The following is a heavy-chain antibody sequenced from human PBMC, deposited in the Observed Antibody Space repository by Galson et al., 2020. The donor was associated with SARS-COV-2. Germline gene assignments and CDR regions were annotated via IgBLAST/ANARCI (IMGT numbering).Heavy chain of an antibody. V-gene: IGHV4-34*01. CDR1: GGSFSGYY. D-gene: IGHD3-9*01. CDR2: INSSGST. Sequence: SETLSLTCAVYGGSFSGYYWSWIRQPPGKGLEWIGEINSSGSTNYNPSLKSRVTISVDTSKNHFSLKLSSLTAADTAVYYCARSPILRYFDWLLGSWYFDLWGRGTLVTVSS. CDR3: ARSPILRYFDWLLGSWYFDL. J-gene: IGHJ2*01.